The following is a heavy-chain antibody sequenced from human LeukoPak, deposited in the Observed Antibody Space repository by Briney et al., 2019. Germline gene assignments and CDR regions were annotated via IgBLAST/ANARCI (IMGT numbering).Heavy chain of an antibody. Sequence: SETLSLTCTVSGGSISSYYWSWIRQPPGKGLEWIGYIYYSGSTNHNHSLKSRVTMSVDTSTNQFSLKLSSVTAADTAVYYCARFWYDILTGSYYFDYWGQGTLVTVSS. CDR3: ARFWYDILTGSYYFDY. CDR2: IYYSGST. CDR1: GGSISSYY. V-gene: IGHV4-59*01. D-gene: IGHD3-9*01. J-gene: IGHJ4*02.